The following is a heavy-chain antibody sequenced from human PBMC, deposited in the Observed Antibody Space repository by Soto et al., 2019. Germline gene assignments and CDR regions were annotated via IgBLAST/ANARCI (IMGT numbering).Heavy chain of an antibody. CDR2: ISSSGSTI. CDR3: ARSLTVTTYVDYMDV. J-gene: IGHJ6*03. CDR1: GFTFSDYY. V-gene: IGHV3-11*01. Sequence: GGSLRLSCAASGFTFSDYYMSWIRQAPGKGLEWVSYISSSGSTIYYADSVKGRFTISRDNAKNSLYLQMNSLRAEDTAVYYCARSLTVTTYVDYMDVWGKGTTVTVSS. D-gene: IGHD4-17*01.